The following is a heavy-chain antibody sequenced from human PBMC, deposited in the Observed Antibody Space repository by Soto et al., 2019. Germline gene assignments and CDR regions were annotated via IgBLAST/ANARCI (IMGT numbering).Heavy chain of an antibody. V-gene: IGHV4-4*07. CDR3: ARDVPYYDSSGYYRGPLYYFDY. CDR2: IYTSGST. D-gene: IGHD3-22*01. Sequence: SETLSLTCTVSGGSISSYYWSWIRQPAGKGLEWIGRIYTSGSTNCNPSLKSRVTMSVDTSKNQFSLKLSSVTAADTAVYYCARDVPYYDSSGYYRGPLYYFDYWGQGTLVTVSS. J-gene: IGHJ4*02. CDR1: GGSISSYY.